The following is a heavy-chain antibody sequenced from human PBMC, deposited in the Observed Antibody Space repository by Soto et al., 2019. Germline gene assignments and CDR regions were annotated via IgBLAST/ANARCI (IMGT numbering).Heavy chain of an antibody. D-gene: IGHD6-19*01. CDR1: GFTFSTYA. CDR2: IGSSAASA. CDR3: AKYQYSGGWHSDY. V-gene: IGHV3-23*01. J-gene: IGHJ4*02. Sequence: GGSLRFSCAASGFTFSTYAMSWVRQAPGKGLEWVSNIGSSAASANYIDSVKGRFTTSRDNSKNTLYLQMNSLRAEDTAVYYCAKYQYSGGWHSDYWGQGTLVTVSS.